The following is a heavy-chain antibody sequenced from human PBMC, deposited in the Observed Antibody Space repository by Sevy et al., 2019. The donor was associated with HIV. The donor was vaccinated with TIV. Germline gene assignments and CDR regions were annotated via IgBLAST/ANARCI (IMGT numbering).Heavy chain of an antibody. J-gene: IGHJ4*02. CDR1: GYTFTSYG. V-gene: IGHV1-18*01. CDR2: ISAYNGNT. D-gene: IGHD3-10*01. Sequence: ASVKVSCKASGYTFTSYGINWVRQAPGQGLEWMGWISAYNGNTNYAQKLQGRVTMTTDTSTSTAYMELRSLRSDDTAVYYCARANRLLWFGELWNWGQGTLVTVSS. CDR3: ARANRLLWFGELWN.